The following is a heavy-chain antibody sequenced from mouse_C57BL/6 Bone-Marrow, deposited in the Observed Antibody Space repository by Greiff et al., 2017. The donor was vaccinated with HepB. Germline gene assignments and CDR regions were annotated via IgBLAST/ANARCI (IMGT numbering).Heavy chain of an antibody. V-gene: IGHV1-69*01. CDR3: ARHGSSPYYFDY. CDR1: GYTFTSYW. J-gene: IGHJ2*01. CDR2: IDPSDSYT. D-gene: IGHD1-1*01. Sequence: QVQLQQPGAELVMPGASVKLSCKASGYTFTSYWMHWVKQRPGQGLEWIGEIDPSDSYTNYNQKLKGKSTLTVDKSSSTAYMQLSSLTSEDSAVYYCARHGSSPYYFDYWGQGTTLTVSS.